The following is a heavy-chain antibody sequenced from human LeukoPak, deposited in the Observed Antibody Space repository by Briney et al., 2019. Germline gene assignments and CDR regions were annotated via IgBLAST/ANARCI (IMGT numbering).Heavy chain of an antibody. CDR1: GGSISSSSYY. D-gene: IGHD5-18*01. CDR3: ARDETYSYGLGGYYFDY. CDR2: IYTSGST. Sequence: SETLSLTCTVSGGSISSSSYYWGWIRQPAGKGLEWIGRIYTSGSTNYNPSLKSRVTMSVDTSKNQFSLKLSSVTAADTAVYYCARDETYSYGLGGYYFDYWGQGTLVTVSS. J-gene: IGHJ4*02. V-gene: IGHV4-61*02.